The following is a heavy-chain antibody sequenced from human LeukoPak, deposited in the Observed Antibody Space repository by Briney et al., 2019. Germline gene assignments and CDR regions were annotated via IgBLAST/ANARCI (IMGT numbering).Heavy chain of an antibody. CDR2: IXHSGST. CDR3: ARLRAPGYSSSWGNYFDY. V-gene: IGHV4-34*01. J-gene: IGHJ4*02. CDR1: GGSISTYY. D-gene: IGHD6-13*01. Sequence: SETLSLTCTVSGGSISTYYWSWIRQPPGKGLEWIGEIXHSGSTNYNPSLRSRVTISVDTSKNQFSLKLSSVTAADTAVYYCARLRAPGYSSSWGNYFDYWGQGTLVTVSS.